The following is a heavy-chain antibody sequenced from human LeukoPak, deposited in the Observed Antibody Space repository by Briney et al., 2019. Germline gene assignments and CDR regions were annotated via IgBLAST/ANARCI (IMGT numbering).Heavy chain of an antibody. V-gene: IGHV4-31*03. CDR1: GGSISSGGYY. CDR2: IYYSGST. Sequence: SQTLSLTCTVSGGSISSGGYYWSWIRQHPGKGLEWIGYIYYSGSTYYNPSLKSRVAISVDTSKNQFSLKLSSVTAADTAVYYCARAPPTYYYDSSGYSPFDYRGQGTLVTVSS. J-gene: IGHJ4*02. CDR3: ARAPPTYYYDSSGYSPFDY. D-gene: IGHD3-22*01.